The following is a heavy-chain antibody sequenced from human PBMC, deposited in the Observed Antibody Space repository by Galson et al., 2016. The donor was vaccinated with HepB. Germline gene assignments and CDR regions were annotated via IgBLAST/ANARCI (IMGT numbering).Heavy chain of an antibody. CDR3: ARDRGWELGYYYYYGMDV. CDR1: GYTFTSYG. Sequence: SVKVSCKASGYTFTSYGTSWVRQAPGQGLEWMGWINAYNGNTNYAQNLQGRVTMTTDTTRSTAYMELRSLRSDDTAVYYCARDRGWELGYYYYYGMDVWGQGTTVTVSS. CDR2: INAYNGNT. V-gene: IGHV1-18*01. J-gene: IGHJ6*02. D-gene: IGHD1-26*01.